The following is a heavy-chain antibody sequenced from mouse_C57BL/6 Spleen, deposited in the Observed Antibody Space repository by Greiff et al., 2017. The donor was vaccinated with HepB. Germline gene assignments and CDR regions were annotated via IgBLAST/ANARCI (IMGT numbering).Heavy chain of an antibody. CDR1: GFTFSSYT. CDR2: ISGGGGNT. CDR3: ARGIENYFDY. Sequence: DVMLVESGGGLVKPGGSLKLSCAASGFTFSSYTMSWVRQTPEKRLEWVATISGGGGNTYYPDSVKGRFTISRDNDKNTLYLQMSSLRSEDTALYYCARGIENYFDYWGQGTTLTVSS. J-gene: IGHJ2*01. V-gene: IGHV5-9*01.